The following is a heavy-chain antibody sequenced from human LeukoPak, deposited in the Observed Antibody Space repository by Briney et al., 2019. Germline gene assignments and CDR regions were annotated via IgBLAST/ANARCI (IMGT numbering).Heavy chain of an antibody. CDR1: GGSISSSSYY. D-gene: IGHD3-10*01. Sequence: SETLSLTCTVSGGSISSSSYYWGWIRQPPGKGLEWIGSIYYSGSTYYNPSLKSRVTISVDTSKNQFSLQLNSVTPEDTAVYYCARGGLVRGTINSLIAFDIWGQGTTVTVS. CDR3: ARGGLVRGTINSLIAFDI. V-gene: IGHV4-39*07. J-gene: IGHJ3*02. CDR2: IYYSGST.